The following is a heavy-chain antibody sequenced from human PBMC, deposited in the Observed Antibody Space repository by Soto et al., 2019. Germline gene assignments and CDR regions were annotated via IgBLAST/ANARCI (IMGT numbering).Heavy chain of an antibody. CDR3: ARAYDFWSGYYWFDP. Sequence: GASVKVSCTASGYTFTSYGISWVRQAPGQGLEWMGWISAYNGNTNYAQKLQGRVTMTTDTSTSTAYMELRSLRSDDTAVYYCARAYDFWSGYYWFDPWGQGTLVTVSS. J-gene: IGHJ5*02. CDR2: ISAYNGNT. V-gene: IGHV1-18*01. CDR1: GYTFTSYG. D-gene: IGHD3-3*01.